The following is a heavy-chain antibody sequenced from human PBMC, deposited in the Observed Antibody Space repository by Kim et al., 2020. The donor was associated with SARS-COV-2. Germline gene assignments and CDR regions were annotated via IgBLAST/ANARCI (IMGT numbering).Heavy chain of an antibody. V-gene: IGHV3-23*01. J-gene: IGHJ6*02. Sequence: GGSLRLSCAASGFTFSSYAMSWVRQAPGKGLEWVSAISGSGGSTYYADSVKGRFTISRDNSKNTLYLQMNSLRAEDTAVYYCAKDMNYSNFGFGNGMDVWGQGTTVTVSS. CDR3: AKDMNYSNFGFGNGMDV. CDR2: ISGSGGST. CDR1: GFTFSSYA. D-gene: IGHD4-4*01.